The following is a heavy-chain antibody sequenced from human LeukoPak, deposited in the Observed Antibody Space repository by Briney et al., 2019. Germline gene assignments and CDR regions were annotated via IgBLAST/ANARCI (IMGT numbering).Heavy chain of an antibody. V-gene: IGHV3-74*01. Sequence: GGSLRLSCAASGFTFSSYWMHWVRQAPGKGLVWVSRINSDGSSTSYADSVKGRFTLSRDNAKNALYLQMNSLRAEDTAVYYCARDPRVTAYFDYWGQGTLVTVSS. J-gene: IGHJ4*02. D-gene: IGHD4-11*01. CDR2: INSDGSST. CDR3: ARDPRVTAYFDY. CDR1: GFTFSSYW.